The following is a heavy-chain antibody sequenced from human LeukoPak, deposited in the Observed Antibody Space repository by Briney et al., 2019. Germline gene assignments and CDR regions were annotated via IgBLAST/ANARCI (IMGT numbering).Heavy chain of an antibody. J-gene: IGHJ4*01. CDR1: GDPISSHSDY. V-gene: IGHV4-61*08. CDR3: AREYSAFDH. D-gene: IGHD4-11*01. CDR2: VYHNGNI. Sequence: AETLSLTCTVSGDPISSHSDYKWTWIRQPPGKGLEWIGYVYHNGNINYNPFLGSRLTISVDTSKNQFSLRLTSVTAADTAVYFCAREYSAFDHWGHGTLVTVSS.